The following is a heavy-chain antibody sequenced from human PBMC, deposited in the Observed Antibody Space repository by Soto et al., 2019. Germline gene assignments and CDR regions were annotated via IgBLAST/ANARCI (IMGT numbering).Heavy chain of an antibody. V-gene: IGHV4-31*11. Sequence: QVQLQESGPGLVKPSQTLSLTCAVSGGSMSSGDYYWNWIRQHPEKGLEWIGYINYRGSTFYNPSLKSRVTISVDTSKNQFSLKLTSVTDADTAMYYCARDAPGAAPYWGQGTLVTVSS. CDR1: GGSMSSGDYY. D-gene: IGHD6-13*01. CDR3: ARDAPGAAPY. CDR2: INYRGST. J-gene: IGHJ4*02.